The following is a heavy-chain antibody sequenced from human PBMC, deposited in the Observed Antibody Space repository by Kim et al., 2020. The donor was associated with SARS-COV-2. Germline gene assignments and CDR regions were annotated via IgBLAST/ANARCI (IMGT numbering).Heavy chain of an antibody. CDR3: ARGAYDILPDY. CDR1: GFTVSSNY. D-gene: IGHD3-9*01. Sequence: GGSLRLSCAASGFTVSSNYMSWVRQAPGQGLEWVSVIYSGGSTYYADSVKGRFTISRDNSKNTLYLQMNSLRAEDMAVYYCARGAYDILPDYWGQGTLVTVPS. CDR2: IYSGGST. J-gene: IGHJ4*02. V-gene: IGHV3-53*01.